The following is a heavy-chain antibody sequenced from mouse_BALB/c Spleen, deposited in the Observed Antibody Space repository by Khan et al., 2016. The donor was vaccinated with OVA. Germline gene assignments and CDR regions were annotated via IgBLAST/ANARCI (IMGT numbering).Heavy chain of an antibody. D-gene: IGHD2-1*01. CDR3: ARYGNHCYFDD. CDR2: ILPGSGST. V-gene: IGHV1-9*01. J-gene: IGHJ1*01. CDR1: GYTFSSYW. Sequence: QVQLKQSGAELMKPGASVKISCKATGYTFSSYWIEWVKQRPGHGLEWIGEILPGSGSTNYNERFKGKATFTADTSSNTVYMQLSSLTSDDSADYYCARYGNHCYFDDWGAGTTVTVSS.